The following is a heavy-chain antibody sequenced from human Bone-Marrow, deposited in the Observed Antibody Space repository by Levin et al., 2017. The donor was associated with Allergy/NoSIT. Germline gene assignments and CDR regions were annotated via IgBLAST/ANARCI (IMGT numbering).Heavy chain of an antibody. CDR2: ISGSGGTI. J-gene: IGHJ4*02. CDR3: AGSDGIVVVPAAMVG. D-gene: IGHD2-2*01. V-gene: IGHV3-23*01. Sequence: GGSLRLSCAASGFTFSNYAMSWVRQAPGKGLEWVSAISGSGGTIHYADSVRGRFTISRDNSKNTLYLQMNSLRDEDTAIYYCAGSDGIVVVPAAMVGWGQGTLVTVSS. CDR1: GFTFSNYA.